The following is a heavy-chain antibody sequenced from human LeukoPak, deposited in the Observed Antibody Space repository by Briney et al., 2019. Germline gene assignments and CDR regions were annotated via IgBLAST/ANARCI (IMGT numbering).Heavy chain of an antibody. V-gene: IGHV4-34*01. J-gene: IGHJ5*02. CDR3: VRDSTYSSGWPGEFDP. D-gene: IGHD6-19*01. Sequence: SETLSLTCAVYGGSFSGYYWSWIRQPPGKGLEWIGEINHSGSTNYNPSLKSRVTISVDTSKNQFFLILTSVTAADTAVYYCVRDSTYSSGWPGEFDPWGQGTLVTVSS. CDR2: INHSGST. CDR1: GGSFSGYY.